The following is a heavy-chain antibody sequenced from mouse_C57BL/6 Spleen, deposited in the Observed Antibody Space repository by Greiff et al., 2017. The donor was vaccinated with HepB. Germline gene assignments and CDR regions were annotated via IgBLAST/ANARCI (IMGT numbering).Heavy chain of an antibody. V-gene: IGHV1-64*01. J-gene: IGHJ2*01. CDR2: IHPNSGST. CDR3: ARSRDYDFDY. D-gene: IGHD2-4*01. CDR1: GYTFTSYW. Sequence: QVQLQQSGAELVKPGASVKLSCKASGYTFTSYWMHWVKQWPGQGLEWIGMIHPNSGSTNYNEKFKSKATLTVDKSSSTAYMQLSSLTSEDAAVYYCARSRDYDFDYWGQGTTLTVSS.